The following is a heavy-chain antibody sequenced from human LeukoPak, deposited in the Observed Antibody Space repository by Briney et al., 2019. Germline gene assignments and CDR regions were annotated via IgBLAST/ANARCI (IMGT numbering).Heavy chain of an antibody. CDR3: AREWGPNYVQGWFDP. CDR1: GHTFSDFY. Sequence: ASVKISCKTSGHTFSDFYIHWVRQAPGQGLEWMGWINPKTGGITYSQKFKGRVTMTRDTSLNTAHMEVTGLTFGDTAVYYCAREWGPNYVQGWFDPWGQGTLVSVSS. V-gene: IGHV1-2*02. D-gene: IGHD3-10*02. J-gene: IGHJ5*02. CDR2: INPKTGGI.